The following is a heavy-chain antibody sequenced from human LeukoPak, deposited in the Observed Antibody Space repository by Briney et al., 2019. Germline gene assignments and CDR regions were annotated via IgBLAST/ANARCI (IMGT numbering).Heavy chain of an antibody. Sequence: PGGSLRLSCGASGFNFSAFSMSWVRQAPGKGLEWVASISLSGRFIYYADSLKGRFTIPRDNAKNSVHLQVNSLRAEDTAVYYCAREMLVIPAAVDYWGQGTLVTVSS. V-gene: IGHV3-21*01. CDR1: GFNFSAFS. J-gene: IGHJ4*02. D-gene: IGHD2-2*01. CDR2: ISLSGRFI. CDR3: AREMLVIPAAVDY.